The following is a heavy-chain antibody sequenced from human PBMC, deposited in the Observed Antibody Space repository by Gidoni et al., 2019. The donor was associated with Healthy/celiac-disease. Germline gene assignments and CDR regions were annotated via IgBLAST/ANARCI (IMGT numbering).Heavy chain of an antibody. CDR2: SYSGGST. Sequence: EVQLVESGGGLIQPGGSLRLSCAASGFTVSSNYMSWVRQAPVKGLEWFSVSYSGGSTYYADSVKGRFTISRDNSKNTLYLQMNSLRAEDTAVYYCARGYSSGWYYYYYGMDVWGQGTTVTVSS. V-gene: IGHV3-53*01. CDR3: ARGYSSGWYYYYYGMDV. CDR1: GFTVSSNY. D-gene: IGHD6-19*01. J-gene: IGHJ6*02.